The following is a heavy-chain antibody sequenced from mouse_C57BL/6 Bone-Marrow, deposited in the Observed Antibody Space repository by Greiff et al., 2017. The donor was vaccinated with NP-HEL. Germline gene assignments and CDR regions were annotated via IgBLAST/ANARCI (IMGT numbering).Heavy chain of an antibody. J-gene: IGHJ2*01. Sequence: QVQLKESGPELVKPGASVKISCKASGYAFSSSWMNWVKQRPGKGLEWIGRIYPGDGDTNYNGKFKGKATLTADKSSSTAYMQLSSLTSEDSAVYFCATAHFDYWGQGTTLTVSS. D-gene: IGHD3-1*01. CDR1: GYAFSSSW. V-gene: IGHV1-82*01. CDR2: IYPGDGDT. CDR3: ATAHFDY.